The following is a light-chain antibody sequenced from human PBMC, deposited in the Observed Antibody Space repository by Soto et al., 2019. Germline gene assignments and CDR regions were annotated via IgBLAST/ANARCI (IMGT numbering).Light chain of an antibody. CDR2: GNS. V-gene: IGLV1-40*01. CDR1: SSNIGANSD. Sequence: QSLLTQPPSVAGVPGQRVTISCTGSSSNIGANSDVHWYQQLAGAAPKLLIYGNSNRPSGVSDRFSGSKSGTSASLAITGLQAEDEADYYCQSYDSSLSGFYVFGTGTKVTVL. J-gene: IGLJ1*01. CDR3: QSYDSSLSGFYV.